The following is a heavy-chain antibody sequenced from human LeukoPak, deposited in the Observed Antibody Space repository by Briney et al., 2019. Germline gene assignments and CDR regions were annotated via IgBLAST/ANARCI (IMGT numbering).Heavy chain of an antibody. CDR2: ISSSSSYI. CDR3: AKGWGYSSSWRAVYFDY. V-gene: IGHV3-21*01. Sequence: PGGSLRLSCAGSGLTLAIFEMNWVRQAPGKGLEWVSSISSSSSYIYYADSVKGRFTISRDNAKNSLYLQMNSLRAEDTAVYYCAKGWGYSSSWRAVYFDYWGQGTLVTVSS. D-gene: IGHD6-13*01. J-gene: IGHJ4*02. CDR1: GLTLAIFE.